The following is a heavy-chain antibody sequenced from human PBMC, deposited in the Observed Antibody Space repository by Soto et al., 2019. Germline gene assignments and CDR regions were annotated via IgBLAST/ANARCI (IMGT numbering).Heavy chain of an antibody. Sequence: SVKVSCKASEGTFSSYAISWVRQAPGQGLEWMGGIIPIFGTANYAQKFQGRVTITADESTSTAYMELSSLRSEDTAVYYCARNFRFLEWPYYYGMDVWGQGTTVTVSS. CDR3: ARNFRFLEWPYYYGMDV. D-gene: IGHD3-3*01. V-gene: IGHV1-69*13. J-gene: IGHJ6*02. CDR1: EGTFSSYA. CDR2: IIPIFGTA.